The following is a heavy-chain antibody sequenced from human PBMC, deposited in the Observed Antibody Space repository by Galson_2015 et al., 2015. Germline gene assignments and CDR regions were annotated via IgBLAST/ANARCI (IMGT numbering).Heavy chain of an antibody. CDR2: INPNSGGT. CDR1: GYTFTGYY. D-gene: IGHD3-3*01. Sequence: SVKVSCKASGYTFTGYYIHWVRQAPGQGLEWMGRINPNSGGTNYAQKFQGRVTMTRDTSISSAYVELSRVKSDDTAVYYCARGAHDLWGGSYPYDFDYWGQGTLVTVSS. V-gene: IGHV1-2*06. J-gene: IGHJ4*02. CDR3: ARGAHDLWGGSYPYDFDY.